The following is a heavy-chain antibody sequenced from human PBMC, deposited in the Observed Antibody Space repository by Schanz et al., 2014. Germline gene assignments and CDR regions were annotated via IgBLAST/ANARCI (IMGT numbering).Heavy chain of an antibody. J-gene: IGHJ6*02. CDR1: GDSMSSGGYY. Sequence: QVQLQESGPGLVKPSQTLSLTCNVSGDSMSSGGYYWNWIRQHPGKGLVWIGYIYDSGNTYYNPSLKSRVTMSIDTSENQFSLNLRSVTGADTAVYYCARLVGPSFYYGMDVWGQGTTVTVSS. V-gene: IGHV4-31*03. CDR3: ARLVGPSFYYGMDV. D-gene: IGHD2-15*01. CDR2: IYDSGNT.